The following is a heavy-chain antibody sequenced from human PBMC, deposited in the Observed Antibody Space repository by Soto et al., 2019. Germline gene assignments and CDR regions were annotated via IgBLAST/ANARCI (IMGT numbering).Heavy chain of an antibody. CDR2: INTDGSST. V-gene: IGHV3-74*03. J-gene: IGHJ4*02. CDR3: ARDQYYYDSSGPPHF. CDR1: GFTFSTYW. Sequence: EVQLVESGGGLVQPGGSLRLSCAASGFTFSTYWMHWVRQAPGKGLVWVSGINTDGSSTTYADSVKGRFTISRDNAKNTLYMQMNSLRAEDTAVYYCARDQYYYDSSGPPHFWGQGTLVTVSS. D-gene: IGHD3-22*01.